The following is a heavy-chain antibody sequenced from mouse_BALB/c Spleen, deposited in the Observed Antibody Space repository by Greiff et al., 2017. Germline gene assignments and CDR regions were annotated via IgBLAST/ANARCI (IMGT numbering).Heavy chain of an antibody. J-gene: IGHJ4*01. V-gene: IGHV1-82*01. CDR3: ARWGGNFYAMDY. CDR2: IYPGDGDT. Sequence: ESGPELVKPGASVKISCKASGYAFSSSWMNWVKQRPGQGLEWIGRIYPGDGDTNYNGKFKGKATLTADKSSSTAYMQLSSLTSVDSAVYFCARWGGNFYAMDYWGQGTSVTVSS. CDR1: GYAFSSSW. D-gene: IGHD2-1*01.